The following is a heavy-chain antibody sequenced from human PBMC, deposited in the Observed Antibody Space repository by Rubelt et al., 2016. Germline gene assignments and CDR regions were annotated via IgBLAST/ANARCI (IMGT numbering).Heavy chain of an antibody. CDR3: ARAGRLYSSGWYNY. J-gene: IGHJ4*02. V-gene: IGHV4-34*01. CDR2: INHSGST. D-gene: IGHD6-19*01. Sequence: GLEWIGEINHSGSTNYNPSLKSRVTISVDTSKNQFSLKLSSVTAADTAVYYCARAGRLYSSGWYNYWGQGTLVTVSS.